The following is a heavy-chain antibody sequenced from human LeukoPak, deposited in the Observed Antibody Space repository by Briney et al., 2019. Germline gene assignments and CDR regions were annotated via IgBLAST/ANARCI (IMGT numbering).Heavy chain of an antibody. CDR2: ICSSSSYI. CDR1: GFPFSSYS. J-gene: IGHJ3*02. Sequence: GGSLRLPCAASGFPFSSYSMNWARQAPGKGLEWVSSICSSSSYIYYADSVKGRFTISRDHAKNSLYLQMNSLRAEDTAVYYCARDPGGYCSSTSCYPGYDAFDIWGQGTMVTVSS. D-gene: IGHD2-2*01. V-gene: IGHV3-21*01. CDR3: ARDPGGYCSSTSCYPGYDAFDI.